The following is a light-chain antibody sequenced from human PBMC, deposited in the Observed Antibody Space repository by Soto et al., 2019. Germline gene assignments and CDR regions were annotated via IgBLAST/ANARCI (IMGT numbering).Light chain of an antibody. V-gene: IGKV1-39*01. CDR1: QTISTY. J-gene: IGKJ2*01. Sequence: DIQMTQSPSSLSASVGDRVTITCRASQTISTYLNWYQQKPGKAPRLLIYDASSLLSGVPSRFSGSGSGTDFAITIASLQPEDFSTYDCQQSDSTPYTFGQGTKVEI. CDR3: QQSDSTPYT. CDR2: DAS.